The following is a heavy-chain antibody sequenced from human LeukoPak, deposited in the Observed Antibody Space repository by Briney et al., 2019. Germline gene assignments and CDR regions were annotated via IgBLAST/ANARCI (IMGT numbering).Heavy chain of an antibody. J-gene: IGHJ5*02. D-gene: IGHD2-2*01. V-gene: IGHV1-18*01. Sequence: ASVKVSCKASGYTFTSYGINWVRQAPGQGLEWMGWISAYNGNTNYAQKLQGRVTMTTDTSTSTAYMELRSLRSDDTAVYYCARDGIVVVPAAMVVGWFDPWGQGTLVTVSS. CDR1: GYTFTSYG. CDR3: ARDGIVVVPAAMVVGWFDP. CDR2: ISAYNGNT.